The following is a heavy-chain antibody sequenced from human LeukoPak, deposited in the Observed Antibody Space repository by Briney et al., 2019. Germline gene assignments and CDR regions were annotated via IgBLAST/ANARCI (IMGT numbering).Heavy chain of an antibody. CDR2: ISGDVQTT. Sequence: GGSLRLSCAASGFTFSTHAMNWIRQTPGKGLEWLSVISGDVQTTTYASSVKGRFTISRDNSKNTLYLEMNSLRVEDTAIYYCAKDGYYSSANHFARLHFDLWGRGTRVTVSS. V-gene: IGHV3-23*01. D-gene: IGHD3-3*01. J-gene: IGHJ2*01. CDR1: GFTFSTHA. CDR3: AKDGYYSSANHFARLHFDL.